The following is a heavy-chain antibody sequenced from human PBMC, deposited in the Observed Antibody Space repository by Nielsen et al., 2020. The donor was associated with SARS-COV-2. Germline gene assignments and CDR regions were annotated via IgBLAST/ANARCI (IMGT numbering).Heavy chain of an antibody. Sequence: GGSLRLSCAASGFTFSSYGMHWVRQAPGKGLEWVAVISYDGSNKYYADSVKGRSTISRDNSKNTLYLQMNSLRAEDTAVYYCAKEHDSSGYYYWGIDYWGQGTLVTVSS. CDR1: GFTFSSYG. V-gene: IGHV3-30*18. D-gene: IGHD3-22*01. CDR2: ISYDGSNK. J-gene: IGHJ4*02. CDR3: AKEHDSSGYYYWGIDY.